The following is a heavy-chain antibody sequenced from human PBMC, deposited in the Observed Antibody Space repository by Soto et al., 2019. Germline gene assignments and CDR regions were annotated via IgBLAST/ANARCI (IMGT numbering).Heavy chain of an antibody. D-gene: IGHD2-21*01. CDR2: INHSGST. CDR3: ARAAPHSAPSY. Sequence: PSETLCLTCAVDGGTFSGYYLSWIRQPPGKGLEWIGEINHSGSTNYNPSLKSRVTISVDTSKNQFSLKLSSVTAADTAVYYCARAAPHSAPSYWGQGTLVTVSS. CDR1: GGTFSGYY. J-gene: IGHJ4*02. V-gene: IGHV4-34*01.